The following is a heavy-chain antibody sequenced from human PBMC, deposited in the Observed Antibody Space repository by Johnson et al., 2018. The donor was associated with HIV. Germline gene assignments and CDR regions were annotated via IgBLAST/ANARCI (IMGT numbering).Heavy chain of an antibody. J-gene: IGHJ3*02. CDR2: LFSGGTT. D-gene: IGHD6-19*01. V-gene: IGHV3-66*01. Sequence: VQLVESGGGVVRPGGSLRLSCAASGFTFDDYGMSWVRQAPGKGLEWVSVLFSGGTTYYADSVKGRFTISRDNSKNTLYQKRNSLRAEDTAVYYWAKDRIAVAGISWYAFDIWGQGTMVTVSS. CDR1: GFTFDDYG. CDR3: AKDRIAVAGISWYAFDI.